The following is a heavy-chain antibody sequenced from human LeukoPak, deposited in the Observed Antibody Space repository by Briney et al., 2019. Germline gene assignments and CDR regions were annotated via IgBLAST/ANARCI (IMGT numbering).Heavy chain of an antibody. J-gene: IGHJ4*02. CDR1: GYTFTGYY. D-gene: IGHD3-10*01. CDR3: ASLYYGSGSYGRYNPPFDY. V-gene: IGHV1-2*06. CDR2: INPNSGGT. Sequence: ASVKVSCKASGYTFTGYYMHWVRQAPGQGLEWMGRINPNSGGTNYAQKFQGRVTMTRDTSISTAYMELSRLRSDDTAVNYCASLYYGSGSYGRYNPPFDYWGQGTLVTVSS.